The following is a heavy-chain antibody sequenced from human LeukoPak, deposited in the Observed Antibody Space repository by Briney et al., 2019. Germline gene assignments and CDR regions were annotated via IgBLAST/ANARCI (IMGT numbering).Heavy chain of an antibody. J-gene: IGHJ6*03. CDR2: IIPIFGTA. CDR1: GGTFSSYA. V-gene: IGHV1-69*13. D-gene: IGHD3-10*01. CDR3: ARGRVGFGELLSYYCMDV. Sequence: SVKVSCKASGGTFSSYAISWVRQAPGQGLEWMGGIIPIFGTANYAQKFQGRVTITADESASTAYMELRSLRSDDTAVYYCARGRVGFGELLSYYCMDVWGKGTTVTVSS.